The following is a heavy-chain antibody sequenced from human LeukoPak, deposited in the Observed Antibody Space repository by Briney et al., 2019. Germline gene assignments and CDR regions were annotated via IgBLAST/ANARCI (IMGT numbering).Heavy chain of an antibody. CDR2: INPSGGST. CDR1: GYTFTNYY. Sequence: ASVKVSCKASGYTFTNYYMHWVRQAPGQGLEWMGMINPSGGSTTYAQKFQGRVTMTRDTSTSTVYMELSSLRSEDTAVYYCARGGESSSWSALFDYWGQGTLVTVSS. V-gene: IGHV1-46*01. D-gene: IGHD6-13*01. CDR3: ARGGESSSWSALFDY. J-gene: IGHJ4*02.